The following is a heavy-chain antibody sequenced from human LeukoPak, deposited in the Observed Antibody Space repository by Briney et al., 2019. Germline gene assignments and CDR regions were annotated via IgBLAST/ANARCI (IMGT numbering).Heavy chain of an antibody. Sequence: GGSLRLSCAASGFTFSDYYMSWIRQAPGKGLEWVSYISSSDSTIYYADSVKGRFTISRDNAKNPLYLQMNSLRAEDTAVYYCAGDHMYYYDSSGYSAYYYGMDVWGQGTTVTVSS. CDR2: ISSSDSTI. D-gene: IGHD3-22*01. J-gene: IGHJ6*02. CDR3: AGDHMYYYDSSGYSAYYYGMDV. CDR1: GFTFSDYY. V-gene: IGHV3-11*01.